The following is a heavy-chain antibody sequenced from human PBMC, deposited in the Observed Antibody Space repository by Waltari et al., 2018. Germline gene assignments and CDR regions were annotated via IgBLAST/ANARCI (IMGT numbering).Heavy chain of an antibody. CDR1: EVIFRRCH. D-gene: IGHD6-13*01. Sequence: EVQQVESGGGLVKAGGSARVSCAACEVIFRRCHMTGDRQASGEGLEAGSAITSCCHYIHYADSVTGRFTTSTANAKNSLYLSMNTPRDYDTAVYFCPKHHSAAGPFDYWGQGTLVTVSS. CDR3: PKHHSAAGPFDY. V-gene: IGHV3-21*01. J-gene: IGHJ4*02. CDR2: ITSCCHYI.